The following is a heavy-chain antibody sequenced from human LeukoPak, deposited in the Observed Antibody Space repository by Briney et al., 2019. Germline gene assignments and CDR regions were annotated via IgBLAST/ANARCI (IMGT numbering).Heavy chain of an antibody. CDR3: ARDTLLGYCSSTSCFNRYYYYGMDV. V-gene: IGHV4-59*01. J-gene: IGHJ6*02. Sequence: SETLSLTCTVSGGSISSYYWSWIRQPPGKGLEWIGSIYYSGSTNYNPSLKSRVTISVDTSKNQFSLKLSSVTAADTAVYYCARDTLLGYCSSTSCFNRYYYYGMDVWGQGTTVTVSS. D-gene: IGHD2-2*01. CDR1: GGSISSYY. CDR2: IYYSGST.